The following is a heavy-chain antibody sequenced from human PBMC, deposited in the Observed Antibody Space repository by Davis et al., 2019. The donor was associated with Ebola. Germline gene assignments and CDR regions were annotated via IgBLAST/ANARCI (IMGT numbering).Heavy chain of an antibody. CDR2: VSLDGRTT. Sequence: GESLKISCAASGFTFSRHGMHWVRKAPGKGPEWLAVVSLDGRTTFYADSVKGRFTISRDNSRNTLYLQMNSLTSEDTAEYYCAKVEGTKGHWLPHFDYWGQGTPVTVSS. V-gene: IGHV3-30*18. CDR3: AKVEGTKGHWLPHFDY. D-gene: IGHD6-19*01. CDR1: GFTFSRHG. J-gene: IGHJ4*02.